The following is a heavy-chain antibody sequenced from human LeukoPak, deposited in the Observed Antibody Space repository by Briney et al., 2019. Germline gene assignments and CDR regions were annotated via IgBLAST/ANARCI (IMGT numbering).Heavy chain of an antibody. D-gene: IGHD3-3*01. CDR1: GYSFTSYW. CDR3: ARPHYDFWSGYSGDAFDI. Sequence: GESLKISCKGSGYSFTSYWIGWVRQMPGKGLEWMGIIYPGDSDTRYSPSFQGQVTISADKSISTAYLQWSSLKASDTAMYYCARPHYDFWSGYSGDAFDIWGQGTMVTVPS. J-gene: IGHJ3*02. CDR2: IYPGDSDT. V-gene: IGHV5-51*01.